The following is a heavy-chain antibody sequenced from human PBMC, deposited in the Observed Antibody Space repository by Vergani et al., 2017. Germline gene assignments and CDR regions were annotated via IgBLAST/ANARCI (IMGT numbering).Heavy chain of an antibody. D-gene: IGHD2-15*01. CDR3: ARRCGGYYSGGKVHPLRTAFDV. CDR1: GGSISAGYYF. Sequence: QVQLQASGPGRVKPSQTLSLTCTMSGGSISAGYYFWSWIRQPAGKGLEWLGHISASGNASHSPSLKTRVSMSVDTSKNQFSLTVTSVTAADTAIYFCARRCGGYYSGGKVHPLRTAFDVWGHGKVVTGS. J-gene: IGHJ3*01. CDR2: ISASGNA. V-gene: IGHV4-61*02.